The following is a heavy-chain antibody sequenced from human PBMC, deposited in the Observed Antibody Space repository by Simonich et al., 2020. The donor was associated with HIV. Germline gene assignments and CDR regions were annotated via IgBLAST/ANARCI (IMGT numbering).Heavy chain of an antibody. D-gene: IGHD7-27*01. CDR1: GGSFRGYY. J-gene: IGHJ5*02. Sequence: QLQLQETGPGLLKPSGTLSLTCAVYGGSFRGYYWNWIRLSPGKGLEWIGEITHNGSTHSNPSLKSQVTGSVETSKTQVSLNLSSVTAADAAVYFCARGTQRASWGYPPRHWFDTWGQGTLVTVSS. V-gene: IGHV4-34*01. CDR2: ITHNGST. CDR3: ARGTQRASWGYPPRHWFDT.